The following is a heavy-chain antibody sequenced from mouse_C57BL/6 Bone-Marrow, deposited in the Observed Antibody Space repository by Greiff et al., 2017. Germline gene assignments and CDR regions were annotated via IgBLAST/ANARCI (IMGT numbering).Heavy chain of an antibody. J-gene: IGHJ2*01. CDR3: ARHAPNWDENY. V-gene: IGHV5-2*01. Sequence: EVKLMESGGGLVQPGESLKLSCESNEYEFPSHDMYWVRKTPGKRLELVAAINSDGGSTYYPDTMERRFIISRDNTKKTLYLQMSSLRSEDTALYYCARHAPNWDENYWGQGTTLTVSS. D-gene: IGHD4-1*01. CDR1: EYEFPSHD. CDR2: INSDGGST.